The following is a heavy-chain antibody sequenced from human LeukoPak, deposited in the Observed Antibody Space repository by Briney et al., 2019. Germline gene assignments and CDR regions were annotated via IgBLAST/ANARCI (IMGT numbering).Heavy chain of an antibody. D-gene: IGHD3-10*01. V-gene: IGHV4-38-2*01. CDR3: ARGERVPDF. J-gene: IGHJ4*02. CDR2: AYHSGST. CDR1: GYTVSSGYY. Sequence: SETLSLTCAVSGYTVSSGYYWGWIRQPPGEGLEWIGSAYHSGSTYYNPSLKSRVTISIHTSKNQFSLKLTSATAADTAVYYCARGERVPDFWGQRTLVTVSS.